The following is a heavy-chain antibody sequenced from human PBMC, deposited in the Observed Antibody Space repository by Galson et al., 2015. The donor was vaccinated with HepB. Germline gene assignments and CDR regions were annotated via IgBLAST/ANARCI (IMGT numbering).Heavy chain of an antibody. V-gene: IGHV1-69*13. J-gene: IGHJ3*01. CDR1: GGTSSHTA. CDR2: IIPIVDKP. D-gene: IGHD1-14*01. Sequence: SVKVSCKASGGTSSHTAISWVRQAPGQGLEWLGGIIPIVDKPYIAQKFRGRLTITADASTHTVYMELDSLRSEDTAVYFCARDRSTSEPYDAFDVWGQGTMLTVSS. CDR3: ARDRSTSEPYDAFDV.